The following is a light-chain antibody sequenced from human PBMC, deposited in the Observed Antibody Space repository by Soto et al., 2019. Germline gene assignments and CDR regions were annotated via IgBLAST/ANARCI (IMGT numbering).Light chain of an antibody. V-gene: IGKV1-33*01. J-gene: IGKJ3*01. CDR1: QDIRTS. CDR2: GAS. CDR3: QHYHNLPPFT. Sequence: DIQMTQSPSSLSASVGARVSITCQASQDIRTSLSWFQQKPGRAPRLLIYGASYLETGVPSRFRGSGSGTDFTFTISSLLPEDIATYYCQHYHNLPPFTFGPGTRVDVK.